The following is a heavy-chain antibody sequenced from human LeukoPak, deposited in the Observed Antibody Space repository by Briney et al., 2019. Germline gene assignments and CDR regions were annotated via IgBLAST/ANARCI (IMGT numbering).Heavy chain of an antibody. CDR3: ARESNYYFDY. V-gene: IGHV3-30-3*01. CDR2: ISYDGSNK. J-gene: IGHJ4*02. Sequence: GGSLRLSCAASGFTFSGYALHWVRQTPGKGLEWVAVISYDGSNKHYADSVKGRFTISRDNSKNTLYLQMNRLRAEDTAVYYCARESNYYFDYWGQGTLVTVSS. CDR1: GFTFSGYA.